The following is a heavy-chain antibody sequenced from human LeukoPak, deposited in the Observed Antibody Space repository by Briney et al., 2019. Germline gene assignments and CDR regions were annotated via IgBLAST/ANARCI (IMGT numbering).Heavy chain of an antibody. D-gene: IGHD2-15*01. V-gene: IGHV3-21*01. CDR2: ISSSSTYI. J-gene: IGHJ4*02. Sequence: PGGSLRLSCAASGFTFSSYNMNWVRQAPGKGLEWVSSISSSSTYIYYADSVKGRFTISRDNAKNSLFLQMNSLGAEDTAVYYCARDGGYCSGGSCYGDDYWGQGTLVTVSS. CDR3: ARDGGYCSGGSCYGDDY. CDR1: GFTFSSYN.